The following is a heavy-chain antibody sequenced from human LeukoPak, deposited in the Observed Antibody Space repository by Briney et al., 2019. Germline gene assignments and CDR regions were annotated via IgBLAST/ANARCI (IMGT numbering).Heavy chain of an antibody. Sequence: GGSLRLSCAASGFTFSSYWMHWVRQAPGKGLVWVSRINSDGSSTSYADSVKGRFTISRDNAKNTLYLQMNSLRAGATAVSDCERDVGPWWELWGSFASWGQGPLVTVSS. V-gene: IGHV3-74*01. CDR1: GFTFSSYW. CDR2: INSDGSST. CDR3: ERDVGPWWELWGSFAS. J-gene: IGHJ4*02. D-gene: IGHD3-16*01.